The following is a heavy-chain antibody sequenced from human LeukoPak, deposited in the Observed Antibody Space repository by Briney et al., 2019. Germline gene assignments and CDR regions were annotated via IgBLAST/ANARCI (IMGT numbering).Heavy chain of an antibody. D-gene: IGHD5-12*01. J-gene: IGHJ5*02. CDR1: GYTFTGYY. CDR3: AKDCAYDSSNCFDP. CDR2: INPNSGGT. V-gene: IGHV1-2*02. Sequence: ASVKVSCKASGYTFTGYYMHWMRQAPGQGLEWMGWINPNSGGTNYAQKFQGRVTMTRDTSISTAYMELSRLRSDDTAVYYCAKDCAYDSSNCFDPWGQGTLVTVSS.